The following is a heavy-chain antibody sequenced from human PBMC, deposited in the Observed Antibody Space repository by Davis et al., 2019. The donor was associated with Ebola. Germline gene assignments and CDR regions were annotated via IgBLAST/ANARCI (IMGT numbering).Heavy chain of an antibody. D-gene: IGHD3-10*01. Sequence: GESLKISCAVSGFTFSSNEMTWVRQAPGKGLEWVANIKQDGSEKYYVDSVKGRFTISRDNAKNSLYLQMNSLRAEDTAVYYCARDMGRGWGQGTLVTVSS. V-gene: IGHV3-7*01. CDR2: IKQDGSEK. CDR1: GFTFSSNE. CDR3: ARDMGRG. J-gene: IGHJ4*02.